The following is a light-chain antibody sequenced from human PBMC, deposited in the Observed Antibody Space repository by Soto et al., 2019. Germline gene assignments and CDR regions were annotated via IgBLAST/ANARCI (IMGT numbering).Light chain of an antibody. CDR2: ENN. Sequence: QSVLTQPPSVSAAPGQKVTISCSGSSSNIGNNDVSWYQQLPGTAPKLLIYENNRRPSGIPNRVSGSKSGTSASLGITGLQTGDEADYYCGTWDNSLGAPVVFGGGTKLTVL. V-gene: IGLV1-51*02. CDR3: GTWDNSLGAPVV. CDR1: SSNIGNND. J-gene: IGLJ2*01.